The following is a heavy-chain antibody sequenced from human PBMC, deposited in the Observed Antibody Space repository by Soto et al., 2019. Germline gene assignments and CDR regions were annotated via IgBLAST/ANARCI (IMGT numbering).Heavy chain of an antibody. Sequence: GESLKISCKGSGYSFTSYWIGWVRQMPGKGLEWMGRIDPSDSWTHYSPSFQGHGTISADKSISTVYLQWSSLKASDTAMYYCASLGGVGAVNRFGPWGQGTLVTVSS. D-gene: IGHD1-26*01. V-gene: IGHV5-10-1*01. CDR3: ASLGGVGAVNRFGP. CDR2: IDPSDSWT. CDR1: GYSFTSYW. J-gene: IGHJ5*02.